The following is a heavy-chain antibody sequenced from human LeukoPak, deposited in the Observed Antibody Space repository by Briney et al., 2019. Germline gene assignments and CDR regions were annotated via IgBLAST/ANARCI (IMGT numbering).Heavy chain of an antibody. CDR3: AKAGYYYDSSGYYDY. CDR1: GFTFSSYA. Sequence: GGSLRLYCAASGFTFSSYAMSWVRQAPGKGLEWVSAISGSGGSTYYADSVKGRFTISRDNSKNTLYLQMNSLRAEDTAVYYCAKAGYYYDSSGYYDYWGQGTLVTVSS. V-gene: IGHV3-23*01. CDR2: ISGSGGST. J-gene: IGHJ4*02. D-gene: IGHD3-22*01.